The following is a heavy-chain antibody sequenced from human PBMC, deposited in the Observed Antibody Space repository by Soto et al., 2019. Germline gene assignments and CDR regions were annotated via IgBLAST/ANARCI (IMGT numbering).Heavy chain of an antibody. Sequence: QVQLVESGGSVVQPGRSLRLSCTASGLILSRYGMHWVRQAPGKGLEWVAVISYDGTEKYYADSAKGRFTISRDNSNNTLYLQMNSLRPEDAALYYCAKGDDFRSGHFHYFDNWGQGTLVTVSS. CDR2: ISYDGTEK. D-gene: IGHD3-3*01. CDR3: AKGDDFRSGHFHYFDN. V-gene: IGHV3-30*18. CDR1: GLILSRYG. J-gene: IGHJ4*02.